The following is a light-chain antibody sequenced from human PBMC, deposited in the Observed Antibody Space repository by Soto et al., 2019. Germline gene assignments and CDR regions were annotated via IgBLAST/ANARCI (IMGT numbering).Light chain of an antibody. CDR3: QQYAGSPRT. CDR1: QNLGTLY. V-gene: IGKV3-20*01. Sequence: EVVLTQSPGTRSLSPGERGTLSRRASQNLGTLYLAWFQQKSGQAPRLLIYSASRRAPGIPDRFTGSGSGTDFTLTINRVEPEDFAVYFCQQYAGSPRTFGQGTKVDSK. CDR2: SAS. J-gene: IGKJ1*01.